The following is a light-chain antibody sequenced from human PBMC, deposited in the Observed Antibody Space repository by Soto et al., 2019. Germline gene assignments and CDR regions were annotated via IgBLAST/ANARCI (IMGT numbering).Light chain of an antibody. CDR3: CSYAGSYPSYV. CDR1: ISDVGGYNY. J-gene: IGLJ1*01. V-gene: IGLV2-11*01. CDR2: DVS. Sequence: QSVLTQPRSLSGSPGQSVTISCTGTISDVGGYNYVSWYQQHPGKAPKLMIYDVSKRPSGVPDRFSGSKSGNTASLTISGLQAEDEADYYCCSYAGSYPSYVFGTGTKVNLL.